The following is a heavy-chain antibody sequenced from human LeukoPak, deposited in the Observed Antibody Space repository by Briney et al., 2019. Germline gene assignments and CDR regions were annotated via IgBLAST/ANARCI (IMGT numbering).Heavy chain of an antibody. D-gene: IGHD3-10*01. V-gene: IGHV3-30*02. CDR2: IRYDGNDK. J-gene: IGHJ4*02. CDR1: GFTFSTSG. Sequence: GGSLRLSCEASGFTFSTSGMDWARQAPGKGLEWVAFIRYDGNDKYYADSVKGRFIISRDNSKNTLYLQMNSLRVEDTAVYYCAKEAYGSGEKMADYWGQGTLVTVSS. CDR3: AKEAYGSGEKMADY.